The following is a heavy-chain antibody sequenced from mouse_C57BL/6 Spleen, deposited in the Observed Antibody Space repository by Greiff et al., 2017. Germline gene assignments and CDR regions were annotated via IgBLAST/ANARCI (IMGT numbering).Heavy chain of an antibody. Sequence: QVQLQQPGAELVRPGSSVKLSCKASGYTFTSYWMEWVKQRPGQGLEWIGNIYPSDSETHYNQKFKDKATLTVDKSSSTAYMQLSSLTSEDSAVYYCARLDYSNMDYWGQGTSVTVSS. V-gene: IGHV1-61*01. CDR3: ARLDYSNMDY. J-gene: IGHJ4*01. CDR1: GYTFTSYW. D-gene: IGHD2-5*01. CDR2: IYPSDSET.